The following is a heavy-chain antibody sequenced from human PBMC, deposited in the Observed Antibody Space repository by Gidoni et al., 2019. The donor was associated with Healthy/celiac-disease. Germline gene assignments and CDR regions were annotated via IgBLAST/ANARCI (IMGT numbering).Heavy chain of an antibody. CDR2: IIPILGIA. D-gene: IGHD5-18*01. J-gene: IGHJ4*02. Sequence: QVQLVQSGAEVKKPGSSVKVSCKASGGTFSSYTISWVRQAPGQGLEWMGRIIPILGIANYAQKFQGRVTITADKSTSTAYMELSSLRSEDTAVYYCASLSVDTAMFLFDYWGQGTLVTVSS. CDR1: GGTFSSYT. CDR3: ASLSVDTAMFLFDY. V-gene: IGHV1-69*02.